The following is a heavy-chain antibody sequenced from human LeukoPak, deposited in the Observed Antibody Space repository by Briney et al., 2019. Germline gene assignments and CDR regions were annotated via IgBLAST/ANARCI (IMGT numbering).Heavy chain of an antibody. J-gene: IGHJ3*02. CDR3: ARSRLEWFASDAFDI. D-gene: IGHD3-3*01. V-gene: IGHV4-39*01. CDR2: IDHSGST. Sequence: SETLSLACTVSGGSISSSRYYWAWIRQPPGKGLECIASIDHSGSTNYNPSLKSRVTTSVDTSKNQFSLKLSSVTAADTAVYYCARSRLEWFASDAFDIWGQGTLVAVSS. CDR1: GGSISSSRYY.